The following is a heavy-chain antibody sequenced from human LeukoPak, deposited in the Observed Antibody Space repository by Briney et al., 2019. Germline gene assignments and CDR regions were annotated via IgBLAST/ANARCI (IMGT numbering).Heavy chain of an antibody. V-gene: IGHV3-30*02. CDR1: GFTFSSYG. Sequence: GGSLRLSCAASGFTFSSYGMHWVRQAPGKGLEWVAFIRYDGSNKYYADSVKGRFTISRDNSKNTPYLQMNSLRAGDTAVYYCAKEEKATTLFDPWGQGTLVTVSS. CDR2: IRYDGSNK. J-gene: IGHJ5*02. CDR3: AKEEKATTLFDP. D-gene: IGHD5-24*01.